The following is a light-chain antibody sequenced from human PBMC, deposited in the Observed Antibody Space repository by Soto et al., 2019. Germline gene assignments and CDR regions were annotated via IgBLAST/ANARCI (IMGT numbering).Light chain of an antibody. V-gene: IGLV4-69*01. CDR1: SGHSSYA. J-gene: IGLJ2*01. CDR2: LNSDGSH. Sequence: QPVLTQSPSASASLGASVKLTCTLSSGHSSYAIAWHQQQPEKGPRYLMKLNSDGSHSKGDGIPDRFSGSSSGAERYLTIPARRPGDEADIYCQPGGTGVVFGEGTKLTVL. CDR3: QPGGTGVV.